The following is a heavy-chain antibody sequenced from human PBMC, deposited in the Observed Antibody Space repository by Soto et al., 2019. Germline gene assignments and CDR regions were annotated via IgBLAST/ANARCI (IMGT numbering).Heavy chain of an antibody. D-gene: IGHD6-13*01. J-gene: IGHJ4*02. Sequence: SLRLSCAASGFTFSSYAMHWVRQAPGKGLEWVAVISYDGSNKYYADSVKGRFTISRDNSKNTLYLQMNSLRAEDTAVYYCARSYSSSWYRPTALDYWGQGTLVTVSS. CDR3: ARSYSSSWYRPTALDY. CDR2: ISYDGSNK. V-gene: IGHV3-30-3*01. CDR1: GFTFSSYA.